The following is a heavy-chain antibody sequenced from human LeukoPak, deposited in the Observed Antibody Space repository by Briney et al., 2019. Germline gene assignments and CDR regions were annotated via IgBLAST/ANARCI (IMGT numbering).Heavy chain of an antibody. CDR1: GITFSSYA. CDR2: ISGSGGST. CDR3: ARPYCSGGSCDDWFDP. D-gene: IGHD2-15*01. J-gene: IGHJ5*02. Sequence: GGSLRLSCAVSGITFSSYAMSWVRQAPGKGLEWVSGISGSGGSTYYADSVKGRFTISRDNSKNTLYLQMSSLRSEDTAVYYCARPYCSGGSCDDWFDPWGQGTLVTVSS. V-gene: IGHV3-23*01.